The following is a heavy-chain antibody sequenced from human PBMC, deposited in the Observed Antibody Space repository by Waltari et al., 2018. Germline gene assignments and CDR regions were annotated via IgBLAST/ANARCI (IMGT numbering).Heavy chain of an antibody. V-gene: IGHV4-38-2*02. CDR3: AREGRSIAPAGTRRKDFTFDY. Sequence: QVQLQESGPGLVKPSETLSLTCAVSGFSISSGYYWGWIRQPPGRGLEGSGSSYHSGSTYYTPSLKSRATIAVDTAKNQFSLKLGSVTAADTAVYYCAREGRSIAPAGTRRKDFTFDYWGQGTLVTVSS. CDR2: SYHSGST. CDR1: GFSISSGYY. J-gene: IGHJ4*02. D-gene: IGHD6-13*01.